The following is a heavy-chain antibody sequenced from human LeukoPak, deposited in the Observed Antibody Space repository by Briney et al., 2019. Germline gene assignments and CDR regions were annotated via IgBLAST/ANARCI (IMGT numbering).Heavy chain of an antibody. Sequence: GGSLRLSCAASGFTFSDYYMNWIRQAPGKGLEWISYITSSGSTTYYADSVKGRFTISRDSAKNSLSLQMNSLRAEDTAVYYCARSLSLYYYDSSGYLGYWGQGTLVTVSS. CDR2: ITSSGSTT. V-gene: IGHV3-11*01. J-gene: IGHJ4*02. CDR1: GFTFSDYY. D-gene: IGHD3-22*01. CDR3: ARSLSLYYYDSSGYLGY.